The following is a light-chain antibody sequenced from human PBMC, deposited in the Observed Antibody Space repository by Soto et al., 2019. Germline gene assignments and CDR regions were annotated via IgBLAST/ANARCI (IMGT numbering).Light chain of an antibody. CDR2: GAS. CDR1: QSISGN. CDR3: QQFNNWPELS. Sequence: EIVMTQSPATLSVSPGERATLSCRASQSISGNLAWYQQKPGQTPRLLIYGASTRAAGIPARFSGSGSGTEFTLTISSLQSEDFVVYYCQQFNNWPELSFGGGTKVEIK. V-gene: IGKV3-15*01. J-gene: IGKJ4*01.